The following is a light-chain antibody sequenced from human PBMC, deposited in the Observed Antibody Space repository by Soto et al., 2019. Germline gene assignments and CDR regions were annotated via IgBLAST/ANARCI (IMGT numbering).Light chain of an antibody. Sequence: DIQMTQSPSTLSASVGDRVTITCRASQSISSWLAWYQQKPGKAHKLLIYDASSLESGVPSRFSGSGSGTEFTLTISSLQPDDFATYYCQQYNSYSQTFGQGTKLEIK. V-gene: IGKV1-5*01. CDR3: QQYNSYSQT. J-gene: IGKJ2*01. CDR1: QSISSW. CDR2: DAS.